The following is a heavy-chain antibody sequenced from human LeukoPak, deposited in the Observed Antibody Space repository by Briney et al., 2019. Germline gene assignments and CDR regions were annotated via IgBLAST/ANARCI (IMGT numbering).Heavy chain of an antibody. CDR2: ISSNGGST. J-gene: IGHJ4*02. CDR1: GFTFSSYA. D-gene: IGHD2-21*02. Sequence: PGGSLRLSCAASGFTFSSYAMHWVRQAPGKGLEYVSAISSNGGSTYYANSVKGGFTISRDNSKNTLYLQMGSLRAEDMAVYYCARESLYCGGDCYFDYWGQGTLVTVSS. V-gene: IGHV3-64*01. CDR3: ARESLYCGGDCYFDY.